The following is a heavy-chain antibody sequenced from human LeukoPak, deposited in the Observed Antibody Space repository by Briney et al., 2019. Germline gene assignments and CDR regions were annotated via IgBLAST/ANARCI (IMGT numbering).Heavy chain of an antibody. CDR3: CGGARQQWLYYGMDV. CDR2: IKSKTYEGNT. V-gene: IGHV3-49*04. Sequence: GGSLRLSCTASGFTFGDHAISWVRQAPGKGLEWVGFIKSKTYEGNTEYAASVKGRITTSRDDSRNIAYLQMMSLKTEDKAVYYCCGGARQQWLYYGMDVWGQGTPVTVSS. D-gene: IGHD5-18*01. J-gene: IGHJ6*02. CDR1: GFTFGDHA.